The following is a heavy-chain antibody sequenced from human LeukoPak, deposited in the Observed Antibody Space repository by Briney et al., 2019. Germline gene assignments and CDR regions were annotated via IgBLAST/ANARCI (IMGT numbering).Heavy chain of an antibody. CDR2: IRYDGSNK. CDR3: EKGPVDAIRNAFDI. CDR1: GFTFSSYG. V-gene: IGHV3-30*02. J-gene: IGHJ3*02. D-gene: IGHD1-14*01. Sequence: GGSLRLSCAASGFTFSSYGMHWVRQAPGKGLEWVAFIRYDGSNKYYADSVKGRFTISRDNSKNTLYLQMNSLRAEDTAVYYCEKGPVDAIRNAFDIWGQGTMVTVSP.